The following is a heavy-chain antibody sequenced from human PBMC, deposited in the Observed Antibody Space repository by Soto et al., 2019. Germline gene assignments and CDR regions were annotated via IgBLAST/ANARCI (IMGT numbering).Heavy chain of an antibody. J-gene: IGHJ4*02. CDR2: IYYSGST. Sequence: PSETLSLTCTVSGGSISSYYWSWIRQPPGKGLEWIGYIYYSGSTNYNPSLKSRVTISVDTSKNQFSLKLSSVTAADTAVYYCARLLRGRYYFDYWGQGTLVTVSS. V-gene: IGHV4-59*08. CDR3: ARLLRGRYYFDY. CDR1: GGSISSYY. D-gene: IGHD1-26*01.